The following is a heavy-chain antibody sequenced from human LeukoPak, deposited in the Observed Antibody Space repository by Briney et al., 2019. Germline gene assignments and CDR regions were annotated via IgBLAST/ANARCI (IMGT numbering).Heavy chain of an antibody. CDR1: GYTFTSYG. Sequence: ASVTVSCKASGYTFTSYGISWVRQAPGQGLEWMGWISAYNGNTNYAQKLQGRVTMTTDTSTSTAYMELRSLRSDDTAVYYCARVAGGYLAHYFDYWGQGTLVTVSS. CDR2: ISAYNGNT. CDR3: ARVAGGYLAHYFDY. J-gene: IGHJ4*02. D-gene: IGHD5-12*01. V-gene: IGHV1-18*01.